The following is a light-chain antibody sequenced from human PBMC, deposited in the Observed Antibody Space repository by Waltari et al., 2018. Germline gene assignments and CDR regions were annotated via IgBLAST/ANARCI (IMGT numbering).Light chain of an antibody. V-gene: IGKV1-5*03. CDR3: QRYNSYPIT. J-gene: IGKJ3*01. Sequence: DIQLTQSPSTLSASVGARVTITCRASQRIGSWLAWYQQKPGKATKLLIYEATSLESGVPSRFSASGSGTEFTLTISSLQPDDCATYYCQRYNSYPITFGPGTKVDI. CDR2: EAT. CDR1: QRIGSW.